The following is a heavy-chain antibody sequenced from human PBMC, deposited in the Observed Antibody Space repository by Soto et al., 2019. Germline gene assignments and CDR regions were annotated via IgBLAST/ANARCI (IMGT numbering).Heavy chain of an antibody. V-gene: IGHV1-69*02. CDR3: ARPAVNDLDADSSAFDI. CDR2: VIPIIGEG. D-gene: IGHD1-1*01. CDR1: GGTFSSQT. J-gene: IGHJ3*02. Sequence: QVQLVQSGAEVKEPGSSVKVSCKVSGGTFSSQTINWVRQVPGQGLEWMGSVIPIIGEGKYAQSFLGRVTITADSSTSTAYRELSSLSSEDTAVYYCARPAVNDLDADSSAFDIWGQGTMVTVSS.